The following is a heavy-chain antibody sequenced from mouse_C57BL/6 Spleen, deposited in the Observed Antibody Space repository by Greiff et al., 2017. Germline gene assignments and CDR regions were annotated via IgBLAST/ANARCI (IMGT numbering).Heavy chain of an antibody. CDR3: ARDASPLYGNYAMDY. CDR2: SRNKANAYTT. CDR1: GFTFSDFY. J-gene: IGHJ4*01. Sequence: EVKLVESGGGLVQSGRSLRLSCATSGFTFSDFYMEWVRQAPGKGLAWIAASRNKANAYTTESSASVKGRFIVSRDTSPSILYLQMNALRAEDTAIYYCARDASPLYGNYAMDYWGQGTSVTVSS. V-gene: IGHV7-1*01. D-gene: IGHD2-1*01.